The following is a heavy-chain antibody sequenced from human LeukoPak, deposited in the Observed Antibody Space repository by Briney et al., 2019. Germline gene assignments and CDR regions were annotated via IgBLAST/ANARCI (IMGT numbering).Heavy chain of an antibody. CDR2: IWYDGSSK. CDR3: ARARNNYDSSGYSALDY. J-gene: IGHJ4*02. CDR1: EFIFSSYG. Sequence: GGSLRLSCAASEFIFSSYGMHWVRQAPGKGLEWVASIWYDGSSKYHADSVKGRFTISRDNSKSTLYLQMNSLRAEDTAVYYCARARNNYDSSGYSALDYWGQGTLVTVSS. D-gene: IGHD3-22*01. V-gene: IGHV3-33*01.